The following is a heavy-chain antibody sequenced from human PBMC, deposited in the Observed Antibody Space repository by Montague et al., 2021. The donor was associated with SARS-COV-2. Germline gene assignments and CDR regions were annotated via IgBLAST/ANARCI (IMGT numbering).Heavy chain of an antibody. J-gene: IGHJ4*02. D-gene: IGHD3-10*01. CDR1: GYSINSNYY. Sequence: SETLSLTCTASGYSINSNYYWGWIRQPPGKGLEWIGCSYHSGTTHYHPSLKSRVTISLDTSNNHFSLKVTPVTAADTAVYYCARAPYYGPGKPYQFDYWGRGTLVTVSS. CDR2: SYHSGTT. CDR3: ARAPYYGPGKPYQFDY. V-gene: IGHV4-38-2*02.